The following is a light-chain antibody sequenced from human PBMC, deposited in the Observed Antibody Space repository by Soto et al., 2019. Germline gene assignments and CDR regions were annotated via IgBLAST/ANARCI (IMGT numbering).Light chain of an antibody. Sequence: DIQMTQSPSTLSASVGDRVTITCRASQSIGRFLAWYQHQPGKAPKLLIYDASTLESGVPSRFSGTGSGTEFTFSITSLQPEDFGTYYCQQCYMGWTLGQGTKVDIK. V-gene: IGKV1-5*01. CDR2: DAS. CDR1: QSIGRF. J-gene: IGKJ1*01. CDR3: QQCYMGWT.